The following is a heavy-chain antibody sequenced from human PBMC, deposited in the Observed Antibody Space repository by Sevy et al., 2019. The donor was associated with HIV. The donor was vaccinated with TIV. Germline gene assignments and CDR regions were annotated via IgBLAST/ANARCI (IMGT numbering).Heavy chain of an antibody. J-gene: IGHJ6*02. Sequence: GGSLRLSCAASGFTFSSYAMHWVRQAPGKGLEWVAVISYDGSNKYYADSVKGRFTISRDNSKNTLYLQMNSLRAEDTAVYYCARVGYCSSTSCLYYYYYYGMDVWGQRTTVTVSS. V-gene: IGHV3-30*04. CDR1: GFTFSSYA. D-gene: IGHD2-2*01. CDR3: ARVGYCSSTSCLYYYYYYGMDV. CDR2: ISYDGSNK.